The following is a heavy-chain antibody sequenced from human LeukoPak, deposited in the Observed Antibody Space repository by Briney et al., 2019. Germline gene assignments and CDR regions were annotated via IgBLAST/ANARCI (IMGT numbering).Heavy chain of an antibody. CDR1: GLTFSSYA. CDR2: ISGSGGST. Sequence: GGSLRLSCAASGLTFSSYAMSWVREAPGKGLEWVSAISGSGGSTYYADSVKGRFTISRDNSKNTLYLQMNSLRAEDTAVYYCAAQWLLHGAFDIWGQGTMVTVSS. J-gene: IGHJ3*02. V-gene: IGHV3-23*01. CDR3: AAQWLLHGAFDI. D-gene: IGHD6-19*01.